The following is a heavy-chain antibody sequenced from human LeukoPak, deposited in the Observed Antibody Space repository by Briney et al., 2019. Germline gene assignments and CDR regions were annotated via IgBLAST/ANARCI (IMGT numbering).Heavy chain of an antibody. CDR1: GYSFTSYW. J-gene: IGHJ4*02. V-gene: IGHV5-51*01. D-gene: IGHD2-8*01. CDR2: IYPGDSDT. Sequence: GESLKISCKGSGYSFTSYWIGWVRQMPGKGLEWMGIIYPGDSDTRYSPSFQGQVTISADKSISTAYLQWSSLKASDTAMYYCARHILGYCTNGVCHIDHWGQGTLVTVSS. CDR3: ARHILGYCTNGVCHIDH.